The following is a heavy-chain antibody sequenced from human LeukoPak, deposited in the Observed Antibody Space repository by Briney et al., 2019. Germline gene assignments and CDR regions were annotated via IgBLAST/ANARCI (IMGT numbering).Heavy chain of an antibody. CDR1: GFSFSSYG. V-gene: IGHV3-33*06. CDR2: VCYDGSNK. J-gene: IGHJ4*02. CDR3: AKDGLLGYCYITNCPKDH. D-gene: IGHD2-2*01. Sequence: GGSLSLSCAASGFSFSSYGLYWGCQGPGQGLGFVAVVCYDGSNKYYADSVKGRFTIYSDNSKTTLYLQRNSLRPEDMSVYYCAKDGLLGYCYITNCPKDHWGQGTLVTVS.